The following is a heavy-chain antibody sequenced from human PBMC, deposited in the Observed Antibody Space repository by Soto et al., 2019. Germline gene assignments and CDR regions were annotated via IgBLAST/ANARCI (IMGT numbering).Heavy chain of an antibody. J-gene: IGHJ4*02. V-gene: IGHV2-5*02. CDR1: GFSLTTSGVG. CDR3: AHRVLRTVFGLVTTTAIYFDF. Sequence: QITLNESGPTVVRPTENLTLTCRLSGFSLTTSGVGVGWIRQSPGKAPEWLALIYWDDDKRYSASLKSRLTITKDTSKNQVVLTVSDLDPTDTATYYCAHRVLRTVFGLVTTTAIYFDFWGQGTPVAVSS. CDR2: IYWDDDK. D-gene: IGHD3-3*01.